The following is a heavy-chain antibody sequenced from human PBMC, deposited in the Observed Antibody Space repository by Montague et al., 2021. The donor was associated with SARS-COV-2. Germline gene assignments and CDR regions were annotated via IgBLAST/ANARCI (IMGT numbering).Heavy chain of an antibody. CDR2: IYHSGST. Sequence: SETLSLTCAVYVGSFSGYYWSWIRQPPGKGLEWIGDIYHSGSTNYNPSLKSRVSISVDTSKNQFSLKLSSVTAADTAVYYCARSGVGTIMIVVDVPGWFDPWGQGTLVTVSS. D-gene: IGHD3-22*01. V-gene: IGHV4-34*01. J-gene: IGHJ5*01. CDR1: VGSFSGYY. CDR3: ARSGVGTIMIVVDVPGWFDP.